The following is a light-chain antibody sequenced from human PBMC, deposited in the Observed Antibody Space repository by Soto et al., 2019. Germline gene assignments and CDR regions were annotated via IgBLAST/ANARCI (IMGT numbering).Light chain of an antibody. V-gene: IGLV4-69*01. CDR1: SGHSSDA. Sequence: QPVLTQSPSASASLGTSVKLTCTLSSGHSSDAIAWHQQQPEKGPRYLMKINSDGSHNKGDGIPDRFSGSRSGAERYLTISCLQSEDEADYYCQTWGTVNVVFGGGTKLTVL. CDR2: INSDGSH. J-gene: IGLJ2*01. CDR3: QTWGTVNVV.